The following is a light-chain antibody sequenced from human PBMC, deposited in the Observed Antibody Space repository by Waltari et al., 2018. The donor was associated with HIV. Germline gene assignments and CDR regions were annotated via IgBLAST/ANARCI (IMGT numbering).Light chain of an antibody. CDR2: EVS. J-gene: IGLJ3*02. Sequence: QSALTQPASVSGSPGQSITLSCPGTSSDVRVYDYVSWYQQHPGKAPQLIIFEVSYRPSGVSSRFSGSKSGNTASLTISGLRAEDEADYYCSSYTTSSTLVVFGGGTRLTVL. CDR1: SSDVRVYDY. CDR3: SSYTTSSTLVV. V-gene: IGLV2-14*01.